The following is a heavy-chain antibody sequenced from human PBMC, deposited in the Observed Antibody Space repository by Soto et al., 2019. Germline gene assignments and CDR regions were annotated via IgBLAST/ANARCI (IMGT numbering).Heavy chain of an antibody. CDR3: ARVGFRGLVDTAMVNWFDS. J-gene: IGHJ5*01. Sequence: ASVKVSCKASGYTFTSYGISWVRQAPGQGLEWMGWISAYNGNTNYAQKLQGRVTMTTDTSTSTAYMELRSLRSDDTAVYYCARVGFRGLVDTAMVNWFDSWGQGTLVTVSS. V-gene: IGHV1-18*01. D-gene: IGHD5-18*01. CDR1: GYTFTSYG. CDR2: ISAYNGNT.